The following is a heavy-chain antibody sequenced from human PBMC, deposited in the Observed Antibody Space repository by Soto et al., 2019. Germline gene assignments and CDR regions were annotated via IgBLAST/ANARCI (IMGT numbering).Heavy chain of an antibody. CDR3: AILGELSPSTI. D-gene: IGHD3-10*01. J-gene: IGHJ4*02. CDR1: GGTFSSYT. Sequence: QVQLVQSGAAVKKPGSSVKVSCKASGGTFSSYTISWVRQAPGQGLEWMGRIIPILGIANYAQKFQGRVTITADKSTSTAYMELSSLRSEDTAVYYCAILGELSPSTIWGQGTLVTVSS. V-gene: IGHV1-69*02. CDR2: IIPILGIA.